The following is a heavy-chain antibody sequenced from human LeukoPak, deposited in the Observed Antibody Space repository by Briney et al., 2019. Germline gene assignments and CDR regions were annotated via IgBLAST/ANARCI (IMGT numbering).Heavy chain of an antibody. Sequence: GGSRRLAWAAAGFTFSSYAMTWVRQAQGKGREWVASVSSTGRPTSAADSVSARFTISRDHSTDPLSLQITSLRAEDTAVYYCAKGGLCWGGSTCHDAFDIWGQGTMVTVSS. CDR3: AKGGLCWGGSTCHDAFDI. D-gene: IGHD2-15*01. J-gene: IGHJ3*02. CDR2: VSSTGRPT. CDR1: GFTFSSYA. V-gene: IGHV3-23*01.